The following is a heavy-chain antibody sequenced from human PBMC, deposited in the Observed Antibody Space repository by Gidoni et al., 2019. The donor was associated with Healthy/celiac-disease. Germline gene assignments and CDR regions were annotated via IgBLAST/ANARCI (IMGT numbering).Heavy chain of an antibody. J-gene: IGHJ4*02. D-gene: IGHD3-10*01. CDR1: GGPISSYY. CDR2: IYYSGST. Sequence: QVQLQESGPGLVKPSETLSLTCTVSGGPISSYYWSWIRQPPGKGLEWIGYIYYSGSTNYNPSLKSRVTISVDTSKNQFSLKLSSVTAADTAVYYCARDYYGSGSYLDYWGQGTLVTVSS. CDR3: ARDYYGSGSYLDY. V-gene: IGHV4-59*01.